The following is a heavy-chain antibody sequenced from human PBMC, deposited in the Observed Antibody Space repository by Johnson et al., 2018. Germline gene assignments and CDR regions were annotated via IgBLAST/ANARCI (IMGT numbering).Heavy chain of an antibody. CDR2: ISGGGGST. D-gene: IGHD6-19*01. CDR3: AKDLISSGQPLGRAFGS. V-gene: IGHV3-23*01. J-gene: IGHJ3*02. CDR1: GFTFSNYA. Sequence: VQLQESGGGLVQPGRSLRLSCTASGFTFSNYAMSWVRPAPGKGLEWVSGISGGGGSTFYADSVRGRFTISRDNSKNTLYLQMNSLRAEDTTVYYCAKDLISSGQPLGRAFGSWGQGTMVTVSS.